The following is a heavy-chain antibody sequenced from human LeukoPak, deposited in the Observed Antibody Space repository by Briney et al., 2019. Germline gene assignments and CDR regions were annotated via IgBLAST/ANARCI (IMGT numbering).Heavy chain of an antibody. V-gene: IGHV3-23*01. Sequence: GGSLRLSCAAPGFTYNSYAMSWVRQAPGKGLEWVSGISGSGGNTYYADSVKGRFTISRDNSRNTLYLQMNSLTAEDTAVYYWAKSRGYSNASPFEYWGRGTLVAVSS. J-gene: IGHJ4*02. CDR2: ISGSGGNT. CDR1: GFTYNSYA. CDR3: AKSRGYSNASPFEY. D-gene: IGHD6-6*01.